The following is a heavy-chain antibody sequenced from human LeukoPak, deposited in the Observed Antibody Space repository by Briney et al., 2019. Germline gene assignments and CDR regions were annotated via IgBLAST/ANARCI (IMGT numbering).Heavy chain of an antibody. CDR3: ARDVEAMAAAGGGVDY. D-gene: IGHD6-13*01. CDR1: GFTFSSYS. J-gene: IGHJ4*02. Sequence: GGSLRLSCAASGFTFSSYSMNWVRQAPGKGLEWVSSITSSSNYIYYADSVKGRFTISGDNAKNSLYLQMNSLRAEDTAVYYCARDVEAMAAAGGGVDYWGQGTLVTVSS. V-gene: IGHV3-21*01. CDR2: ITSSSNYI.